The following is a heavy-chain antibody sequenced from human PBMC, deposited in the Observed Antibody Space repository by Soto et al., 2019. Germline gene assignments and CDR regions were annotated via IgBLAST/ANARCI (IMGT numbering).Heavy chain of an antibody. CDR3: ARGYGDYDHYFDY. J-gene: IGHJ4*02. V-gene: IGHV1-3*01. Sequence: ASVKVSCKASGYTFTSYAMHWVRQAPGQRLEWMGWINAGNGNTKYSQKFQGRVTITRDTSTSTAYMELRSLRSDDTAVYYCARGYGDYDHYFDYWGQGTLVTVSS. D-gene: IGHD4-17*01. CDR1: GYTFTSYA. CDR2: INAGNGNT.